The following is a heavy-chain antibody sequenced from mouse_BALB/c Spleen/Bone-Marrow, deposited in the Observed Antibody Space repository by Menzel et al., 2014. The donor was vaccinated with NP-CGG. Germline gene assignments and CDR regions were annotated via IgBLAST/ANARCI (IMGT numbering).Heavy chain of an antibody. CDR2: INPNNGAT. CDR3: AXRDYGPAWFTY. CDR1: GYTFTEST. Sequence: EVQLXXSXXXXVKPGASVKISCKTXGYTFTESTINWVKQSHGKSLEWIGGINPNNGATGYNQKFKGKATLTVDKSSSTAYLELRSLASDDSXVXXCAXRDYGPAWFTYWGQGTXXTVSA. V-gene: IGHV1-18*01. J-gene: IGHJ3*01. D-gene: IGHD1-1*01.